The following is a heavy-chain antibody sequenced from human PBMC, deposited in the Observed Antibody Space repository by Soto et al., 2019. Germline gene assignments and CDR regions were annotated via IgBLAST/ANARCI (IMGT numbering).Heavy chain of an antibody. CDR3: AKGRLGYCSGGSCRYYYYGMDV. D-gene: IGHD2-15*01. CDR2: ISGSGGST. Sequence: EVQLLESGGGLVQPGGSLRLSCAASGFTFSSYAMSWVRQAPGKGLEWVSAISGSGGSTYYADSVKGRFTISRDNSKNTLYLQMNSLRAEDTAVYYCAKGRLGYCSGGSCRYYYYGMDVWGQGTTVTVSS. V-gene: IGHV3-23*01. CDR1: GFTFSSYA. J-gene: IGHJ6*02.